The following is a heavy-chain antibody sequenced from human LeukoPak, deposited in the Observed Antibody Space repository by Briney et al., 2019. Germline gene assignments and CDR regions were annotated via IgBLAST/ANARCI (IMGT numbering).Heavy chain of an antibody. CDR2: ISGDGGNT. D-gene: IGHD1-26*01. J-gene: IGHJ4*02. CDR3: AKYSGTYYDY. CDR1: GFMFHDYA. Sequence: PGGSLRLSCAAPGFMFHDYAIHWVRQAPGKGLEWVSLISGDGGNTFYADSVKGRFTISRDNAKNTLYLQMNSLRAEDTAVYYCAKYSGTYYDYWGQGTLVTVSS. V-gene: IGHV3-43*02.